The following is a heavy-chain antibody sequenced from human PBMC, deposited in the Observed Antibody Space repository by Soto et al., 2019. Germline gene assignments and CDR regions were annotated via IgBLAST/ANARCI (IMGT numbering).Heavy chain of an antibody. CDR1: GYPFTHYG. Sequence: ASVKVSCKSSGYPFTHYGITWVRQAPGQGLEWMGWISAYNGNTNYAQKLQGRVTMTTDTSTSTSYMELRSLRSDDTAVYYCAREGPGGYYYDYWGQGTLVTVSS. CDR3: AREGPGGYYYDY. J-gene: IGHJ4*02. D-gene: IGHD3-22*01. V-gene: IGHV1-18*01. CDR2: ISAYNGNT.